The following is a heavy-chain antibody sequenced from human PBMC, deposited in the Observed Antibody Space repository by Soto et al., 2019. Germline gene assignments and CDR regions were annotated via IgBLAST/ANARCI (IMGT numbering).Heavy chain of an antibody. CDR3: ASLYSSSSGGSY. J-gene: IGHJ4*02. CDR2: IYYSGST. V-gene: IGHV4-30-4*01. D-gene: IGHD6-6*01. CDR1: GGSINSGDYY. Sequence: PSETLSLTCTVSGGSINSGDYYWSWIRQPPGKGLEWIGYIYYSGSTYYNPSLRSEATISVDTSKNQFSLKLSSVTAADTAVYFCASLYSSSSGGSYWGQGTLVTVSS.